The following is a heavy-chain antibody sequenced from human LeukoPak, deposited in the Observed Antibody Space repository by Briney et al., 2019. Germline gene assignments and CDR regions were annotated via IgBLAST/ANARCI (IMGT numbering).Heavy chain of an antibody. J-gene: IGHJ4*02. D-gene: IGHD1-26*01. CDR3: AKDRGSYYFRVCDY. CDR1: GFTFSSYT. CDR2: ISGSGGST. V-gene: IGHV3-23*01. Sequence: GGSLRLSCAASGFTFSSYTMSWVRQAPGKGLEWVSAISGSGGSTYYADSVKGRFTISRDNTKNTLYLQMNSLRAEDTAVYYCAKDRGSYYFRVCDYWGQGALVTVSS.